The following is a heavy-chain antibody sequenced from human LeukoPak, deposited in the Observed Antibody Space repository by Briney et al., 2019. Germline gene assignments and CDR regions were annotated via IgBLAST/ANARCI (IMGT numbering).Heavy chain of an antibody. CDR3: ARLVGGPDYYYFYYMDV. CDR1: GYSFTSYW. Sequence: GEALQISCKGSGYSFTSYWIGWVRQMPGKGLEWMGIIYPGDSDTRYSPSFQGQVTIPADKSISTAYLQWGSLKASDTAMYYCARLVGGPDYYYFYYMDVWGKGTTVTISS. CDR2: IYPGDSDT. V-gene: IGHV5-51*01. D-gene: IGHD2-15*01. J-gene: IGHJ6*03.